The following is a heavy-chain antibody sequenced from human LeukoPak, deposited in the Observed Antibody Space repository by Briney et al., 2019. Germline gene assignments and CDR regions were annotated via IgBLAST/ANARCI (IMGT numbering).Heavy chain of an antibody. J-gene: IGHJ4*02. CDR3: ARDWLTSRWVDY. CDR1: GYTFTSYG. CDR2: INPNSGGT. V-gene: IGHV1-2*02. Sequence: GASVKVSCKASGYTFTSYGISWVRQAPGQGLEWMGWINPNSGGTDHAQKFQGRVTMTRDTSISTAFMELSSLRSDDTAVYYCARDWLTSRWVDYWGQGTLVTVSS. D-gene: IGHD6-13*01.